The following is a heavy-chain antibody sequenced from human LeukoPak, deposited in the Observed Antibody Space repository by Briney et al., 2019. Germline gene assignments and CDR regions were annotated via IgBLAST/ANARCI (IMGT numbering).Heavy chain of an antibody. CDR3: AELGITMIGGV. J-gene: IGHJ6*04. V-gene: IGHV3-48*03. CDR1: GFTFSSYE. D-gene: IGHD3-10*02. CDR2: ISSSGSTI. Sequence: GGSLRLSCAASGFTFSSYEMNWVRQAPGKGLEWVSDISSSGSTIYYADSVKGRFTISRDNAKNSLYLQMNSLRGEDTAVYYCAELGITMIGGVWGKGTTVTISS.